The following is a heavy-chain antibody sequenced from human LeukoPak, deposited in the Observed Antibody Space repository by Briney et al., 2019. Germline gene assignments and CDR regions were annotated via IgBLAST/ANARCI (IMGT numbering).Heavy chain of an antibody. D-gene: IGHD3-22*01. J-gene: IGHJ4*02. V-gene: IGHV4-34*01. CDR1: GGSFSGYY. CDR2: INHSGRT. Sequence: AETLSLTCAVYGGSFSGYYWSWIRQPPGKGLEWIGEINHSGRTNYNPSLKSRVTISVDTSKNQFSLKLSSVTAADTAVYYCARAGDSSGYSDFWGQGTLVTVSS. CDR3: ARAGDSSGYSDF.